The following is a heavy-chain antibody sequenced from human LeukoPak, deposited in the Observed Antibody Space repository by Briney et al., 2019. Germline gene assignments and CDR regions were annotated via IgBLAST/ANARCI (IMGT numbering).Heavy chain of an antibody. CDR3: AELGITMIGGV. CDR2: INWNGGST. J-gene: IGHJ6*04. D-gene: IGHD3-10*02. Sequence: GGSLRLSCAASGFTFSSYGMHWVRQAPGKGLEWVSGINWNGGSTGYADSVKGRFTISRDNAKNSLYLQMNSLRAEDTAVYYCAELGITMIGGVWGKGTTVTISS. V-gene: IGHV3-20*04. CDR1: GFTFSSYG.